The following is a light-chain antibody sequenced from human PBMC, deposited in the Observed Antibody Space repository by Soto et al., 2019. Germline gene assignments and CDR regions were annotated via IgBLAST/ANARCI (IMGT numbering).Light chain of an antibody. CDR1: SSDVGSYNL. V-gene: IGLV2-23*02. Sequence: QSALTQPASVSGSPGQSITISCTGTSSDVGSYNLVSWYQQHPGKAPKVMIYEVSKRPSGVSNRVSGSKSGNTGSLTISGLQAEAEADYYCCSYAASSTSVLFGGGTKLTVL. CDR2: EVS. J-gene: IGLJ2*01. CDR3: CSYAASSTSVL.